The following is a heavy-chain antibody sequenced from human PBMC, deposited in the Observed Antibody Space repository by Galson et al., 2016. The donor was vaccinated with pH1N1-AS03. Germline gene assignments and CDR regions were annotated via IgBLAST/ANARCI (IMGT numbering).Heavy chain of an antibody. V-gene: IGHV3-30*02. Sequence: SLRLSCAESGFSFSNYPMHWVRQAPGKGLEWVASIRNDGSNEHYADSVKGRFTISRDNSKNTLHLQMNSLTPEDTAVYYCAKDQGGSGRPGYWGQGTLVTVSS. J-gene: IGHJ4*02. D-gene: IGHD3-10*01. CDR3: AKDQGGSGRPGY. CDR2: IRNDGSNE. CDR1: GFSFSNYP.